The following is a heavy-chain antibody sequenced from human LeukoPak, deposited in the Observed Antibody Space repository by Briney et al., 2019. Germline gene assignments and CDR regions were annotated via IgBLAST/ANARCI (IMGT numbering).Heavy chain of an antibody. CDR1: GFTFGSYE. V-gene: IGHV3-48*03. CDR2: ISSSGSTM. J-gene: IGHJ4*02. Sequence: GGSLRLSCAASGFTFGSYEMNWVHQAPGKGLEWISYISSSGSTMYYADSVKGRFTISRDNAKNSLYLQMNSLRAEDTAIYYCASSSWYALDYWGQATLVTVSS. D-gene: IGHD6-13*01. CDR3: ASSSWYALDY.